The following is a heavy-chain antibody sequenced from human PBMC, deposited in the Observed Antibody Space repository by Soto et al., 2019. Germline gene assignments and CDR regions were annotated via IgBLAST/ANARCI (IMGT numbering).Heavy chain of an antibody. J-gene: IGHJ4*02. CDR3: ATAPLFYYDSSGYPRFDY. D-gene: IGHD3-22*01. CDR1: GYTLTELS. CDR2: FDPEDGET. Sequence: ASVKVSCKVSGYTLTELSMHWVRQAPGKGLEWMGGFDPEDGETIYAQKFQGRVTMTEDTSTDTAYMELSSLRSEDTAVYYCATAPLFYYDSSGYPRFDYWGQGTLVTVS. V-gene: IGHV1-24*01.